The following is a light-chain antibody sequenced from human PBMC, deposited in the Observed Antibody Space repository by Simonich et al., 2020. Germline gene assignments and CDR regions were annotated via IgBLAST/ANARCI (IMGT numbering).Light chain of an antibody. Sequence: IRMTQSPSSLSASTGDRVTITCRASQGISSYLAWYQQKPGKAPKLLIYAASTLQSGVPSRFSGSGSGTDFTLTISCLQSEDFATYYCQQYYSYSWTFGQGTKVEIK. CDR1: QGISSY. CDR2: AAS. CDR3: QQYYSYSWT. J-gene: IGKJ1*01. V-gene: IGKV1-8*01.